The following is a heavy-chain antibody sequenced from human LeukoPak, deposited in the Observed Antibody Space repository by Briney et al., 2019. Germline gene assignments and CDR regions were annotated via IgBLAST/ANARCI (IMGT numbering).Heavy chain of an antibody. V-gene: IGHV3-30-3*01. Sequence: AGGSLRLSCAASGFTFSSYAMHWVRKAPGKWLERVAVISYDGSNKYYADSVKSRFTISRDNSKNTLYLQMNSLRAEDTAVYYCARDVRSLYYFDYWGQGTLVTVSS. CDR3: ARDVRSLYYFDY. J-gene: IGHJ4*02. CDR2: ISYDGSNK. CDR1: GFTFSSYA.